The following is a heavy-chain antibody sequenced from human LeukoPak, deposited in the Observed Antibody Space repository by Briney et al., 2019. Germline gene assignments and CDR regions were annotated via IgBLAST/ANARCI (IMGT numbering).Heavy chain of an antibody. Sequence: GGSLRPSCAASGFTFSSYEMNWVRQAPGKGLEWVSYISSSGSTIYYADSVKGRFTISRDNAKSSMWLQMNSLRDEDTAVYYCARMGLLYSSSAEAFEYWGQGTLVTVSS. CDR1: GFTFSSYE. CDR3: ARMGLLYSSSAEAFEY. J-gene: IGHJ4*02. D-gene: IGHD6-6*01. CDR2: ISSSGSTI. V-gene: IGHV3-48*03.